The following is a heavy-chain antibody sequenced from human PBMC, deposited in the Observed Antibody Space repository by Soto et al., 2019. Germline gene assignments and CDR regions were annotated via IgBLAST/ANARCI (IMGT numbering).Heavy chain of an antibody. Sequence: EVQLLESGGGLVQPGGSLRLSCAASGFTFSSYAMSWVRQAPGKGLEWVSSISTSGGSTYYADSVKGRFTISRGNSNNTRYRQMNSLRAEDTAVYYCSLSDRYYGMDVWGLGTTVTVSS. J-gene: IGHJ6*02. CDR3: SLSDRYYGMDV. V-gene: IGHV3-23*01. CDR1: GFTFSSYA. CDR2: ISTSGGST.